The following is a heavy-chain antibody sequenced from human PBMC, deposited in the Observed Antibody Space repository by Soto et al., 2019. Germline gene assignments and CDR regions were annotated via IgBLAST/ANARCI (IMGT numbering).Heavy chain of an antibody. J-gene: IGHJ4*02. D-gene: IGHD3-16*01. Sequence: EVQLVESGGGLVQPGGSLRLSCAASGFTFSSYAMHWVRQAPGKGLEYVSAISSNGGSTYYANSVKGRFTISRDNSKNTRYLQMGSLRAEDMAVYYCARGSLRSPSRPLAYWGQGTLITDSS. V-gene: IGHV3-64*01. CDR1: GFTFSSYA. CDR3: ARGSLRSPSRPLAY. CDR2: ISSNGGST.